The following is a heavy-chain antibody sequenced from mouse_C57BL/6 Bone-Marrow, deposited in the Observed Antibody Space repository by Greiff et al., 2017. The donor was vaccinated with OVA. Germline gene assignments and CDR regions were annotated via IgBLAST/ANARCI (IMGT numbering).Heavy chain of an antibody. Sequence: EVQVVESGGGLVQPGGSLSLSCAASGFTFTDYYMSWVRQPPGKALEWLGFIRNKANGYTTEYSASVKGRFTISRDNSQSILYLQMNALRAEDSATYYCARAEPYWYFDVWGTGTTVTVSS. CDR1: GFTFTDYY. CDR2: IRNKANGYTT. CDR3: ARAEPYWYFDV. V-gene: IGHV7-3*01. J-gene: IGHJ1*03.